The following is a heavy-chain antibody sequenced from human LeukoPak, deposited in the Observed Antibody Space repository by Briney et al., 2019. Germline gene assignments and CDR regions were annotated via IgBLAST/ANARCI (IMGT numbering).Heavy chain of an antibody. CDR1: GYTFTDYY. CDR2: INPNSGGT. J-gene: IGHJ2*01. D-gene: IGHD6-13*01. V-gene: IGHV1-2*02. Sequence: ASVKVSCKASGYTFTDYYMHWVRQAPGQGLEWMGWINPNSGGTNYAQKFQGRVTMTRDTSISTAYMELSRLSSVTAADTAVYYCARVSSSWYQDWYFDLWGRGTLVTVSS. CDR3: ARVSSSWYQDWYFDL.